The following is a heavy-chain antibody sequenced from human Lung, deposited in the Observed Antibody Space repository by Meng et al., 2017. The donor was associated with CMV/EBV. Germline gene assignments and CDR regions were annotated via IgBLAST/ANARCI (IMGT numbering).Heavy chain of an antibody. D-gene: IGHD2-21*01. V-gene: IGHV1-2*02. J-gene: IGHJ5*02. CDR2: INPMSGDT. CDR1: GYTFIGHY. Sequence: ASVKVSCKTSGYTFIGHYMHWLRQAPGQGLEWMGWINPMSGDTNFAQKFQGRVTMTRDTSISTAYMELSRLRSDDTAVCYCARGSEYSPRRWFDPWGQGTLVXVSS. CDR3: ARGSEYSPRRWFDP.